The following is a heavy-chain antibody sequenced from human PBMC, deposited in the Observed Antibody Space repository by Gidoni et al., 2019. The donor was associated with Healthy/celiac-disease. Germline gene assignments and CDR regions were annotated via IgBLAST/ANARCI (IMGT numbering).Heavy chain of an antibody. D-gene: IGHD1-1*01. V-gene: IGHV4-30-2*01. CDR2: IYHSGST. CDR1: GGSISSGGYS. Sequence: QLQLQESGSGLVKPSQTLSLTCAVSGGSISSGGYSWSWIRQPPGKGLEWIGYIYHSGSTNYNPSLKSRVTISVDRSKNQFSLKLSSVTAADTAVYYCAREVPGSARVFDPWGQGTLVTVSS. J-gene: IGHJ5*02. CDR3: AREVPGSARVFDP.